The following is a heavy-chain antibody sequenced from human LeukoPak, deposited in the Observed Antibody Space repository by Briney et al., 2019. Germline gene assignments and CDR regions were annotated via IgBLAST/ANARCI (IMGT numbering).Heavy chain of an antibody. J-gene: IGHJ4*02. D-gene: IGHD6-13*01. CDR3: ANRYSSSWYVGY. CDR2: IRYDGSNK. CDR1: GFSFSSYG. V-gene: IGHV3-30*02. Sequence: GGSLRLSCAASGFSFSSYGMHWVRQAPGKGPEWVAFIRYDGSNKYYADSVKGRFTISRDNSKNTLYLQMNSLRAEDTAVYYCANRYSSSWYVGYWGQGTLVTVSS.